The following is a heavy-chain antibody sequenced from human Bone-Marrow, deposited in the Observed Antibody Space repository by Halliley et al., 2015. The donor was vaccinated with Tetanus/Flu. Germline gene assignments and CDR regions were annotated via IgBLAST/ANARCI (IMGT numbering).Heavy chain of an antibody. J-gene: IGHJ4*02. CDR2: IRSKSNNYAT. CDR1: GFTFSGSH. V-gene: IGHV3-73*01. CDR3: ARQSDSCHDS. D-gene: IGHD2-2*01. Sequence: SLRLSCAASGFTFSGSHMHWVRQASGKGLEWVGHIRSKSNNYATAYGASVKGRFTISRDDSKNTAYLHMNSLNTEDTAVYYCARQSDSCHDSWGQGTLVTVSS.